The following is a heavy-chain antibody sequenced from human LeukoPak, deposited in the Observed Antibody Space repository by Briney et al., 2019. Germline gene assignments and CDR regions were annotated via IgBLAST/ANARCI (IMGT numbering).Heavy chain of an antibody. D-gene: IGHD5-18*01. CDR1: GFTFSSYG. V-gene: IGHV3-30*18. CDR3: AKDAWDTAMATYYFDY. J-gene: IGHJ4*02. CDR2: ISYDGSNK. Sequence: GGSLRLSCAASGFTFSSYGMHWVRQAPGKGLEWVAVISYDGSNKYYADSVKGRFTISRDNSKNTLYLQMNSLRAEDTAVYYCAKDAWDTAMATYYFDYWGQGTLVTVSS.